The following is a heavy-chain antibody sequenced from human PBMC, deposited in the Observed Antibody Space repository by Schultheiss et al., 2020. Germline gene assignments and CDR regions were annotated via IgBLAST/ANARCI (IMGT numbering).Heavy chain of an antibody. J-gene: IGHJ4*02. Sequence: GGSLRLSCAASGFTFDDYGMSWVRQAPGKGLGWVGRIKSKTDGGTTEDAAPVKGRFTISRDNSKNTLYLQMNSLRDEDTALYYCGRSKPIIGVIVDYWGRGGLGTVAS. CDR3: GRSKPIIGVIVDY. CDR1: GFTFDDYG. CDR2: IKSKTDGGTT. V-gene: IGHV3-15*01. D-gene: IGHD3-3*01.